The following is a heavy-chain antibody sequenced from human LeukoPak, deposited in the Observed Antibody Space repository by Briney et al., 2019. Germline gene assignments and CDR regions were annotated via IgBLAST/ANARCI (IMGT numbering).Heavy chain of an antibody. D-gene: IGHD5-24*01. CDR1: GFTFSSYA. V-gene: IGHV3-23*01. J-gene: IGHJ4*02. CDR3: AKVRDGYNYYFDY. Sequence: GGSLRLSCAAPGFTFSSYAMSWVRQAPGKGLEWVSAISGSGGSTYYADSVKGRFTISRDNSKNTLYLQMSSLRAEDTAVYYCAKVRDGYNYYFDYWGQGTLVTVSS. CDR2: ISGSGGST.